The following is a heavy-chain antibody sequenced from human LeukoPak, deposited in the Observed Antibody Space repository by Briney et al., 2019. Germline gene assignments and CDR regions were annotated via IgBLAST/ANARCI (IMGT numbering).Heavy chain of an antibody. CDR1: GYTFTGYY. V-gene: IGHV1-2*02. CDR2: INPNSGGT. J-gene: IGHJ4*02. CDR3: ARTTNYGSGSYYNGPHDY. Sequence: ASVKVSFKASGYTFTGYYMHWVRQAPGQGLEWMGWINPNSGGTNYAQKFQGRVTTTRDTSISTAYMELSRLRSDDTAVYYCARTTNYGSGSYYNGPHDYWGQGTLVTVSS. D-gene: IGHD3-10*01.